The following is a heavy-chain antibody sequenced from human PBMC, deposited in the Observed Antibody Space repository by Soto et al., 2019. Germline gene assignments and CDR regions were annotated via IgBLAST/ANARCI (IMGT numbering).Heavy chain of an antibody. CDR2: IYYSGST. V-gene: IGHV4-59*01. D-gene: IGHD6-19*01. Sequence: SETLSLTCTVSGGSISSYYWSWIRQPPGKGLEWIGYIYYSGSTNYNPSLKSRVTISVDTSKNQFSLKLSSVTAADTAVYYCAREFSIAVAGFDYWGQGTLVTVSS. CDR3: AREFSIAVAGFDY. CDR1: GGSISSYY. J-gene: IGHJ4*02.